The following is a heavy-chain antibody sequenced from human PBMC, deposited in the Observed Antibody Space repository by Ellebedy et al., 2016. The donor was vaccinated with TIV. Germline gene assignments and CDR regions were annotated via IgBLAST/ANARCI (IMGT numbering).Heavy chain of an antibody. CDR3: ARNSANYHVFTGYSPSAFDI. J-gene: IGHJ3*02. CDR2: MYHSGST. CDR1: DVSIISDTYY. D-gene: IGHD3-9*01. V-gene: IGHV4-39*07. Sequence: SETLSLTCTVSDVSIISDTYYWGWVRQPPGKGLEWIGTMYHSGSTYYNPSLKSRVTISVDTSKNRFSLNLRSVTAADTAVYFCARNSANYHVFTGYSPSAFDIWGQGTMVTVSS.